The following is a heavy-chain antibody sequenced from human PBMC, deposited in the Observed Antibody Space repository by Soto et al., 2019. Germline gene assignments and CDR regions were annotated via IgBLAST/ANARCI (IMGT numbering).Heavy chain of an antibody. CDR3: ARSFGWYAIDY. CDR1: GGSISSNYF. D-gene: IGHD6-19*01. Sequence: QVLLQESGPGLVQPSGTLSLSCAVSGGSISSNYFWGWVRQPPGKGLEWVGDISHSGSVNYNPSLKSRFTISIDKSNNQFSLKLNSVTAADTAVYYCARSFGWYAIDYWGQGTLVIVSS. CDR2: ISHSGSV. J-gene: IGHJ4*02. V-gene: IGHV4-4*02.